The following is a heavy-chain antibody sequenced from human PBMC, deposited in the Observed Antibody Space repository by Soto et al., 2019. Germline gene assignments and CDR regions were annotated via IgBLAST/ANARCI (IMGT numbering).Heavy chain of an antibody. V-gene: IGHV5-51*01. CDR3: ARLDDYDYVWGSSNWFDP. D-gene: IGHD3-16*01. CDR2: IYPGDSDT. Sequence: GESVKISCXGSGYSFTSYWIGWVRQMPGKGLEWMGIIYPGDSDTRYSPSFQGQVTISADKSISTAYLQWSSLKASDTAMYYCARLDDYDYVWGSSNWFDPWGQGTLVTVSS. J-gene: IGHJ5*02. CDR1: GYSFTSYW.